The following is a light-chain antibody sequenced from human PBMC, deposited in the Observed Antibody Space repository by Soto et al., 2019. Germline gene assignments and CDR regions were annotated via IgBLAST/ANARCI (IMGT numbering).Light chain of an antibody. V-gene: IGLV6-57*03. CDR3: QSYDSSTGV. CDR1: SGSIASNY. J-gene: IGLJ3*02. Sequence: NFMLTQPHSVSESPGTTVTISCTRSSGSIASNYVQWYQQRPGSAPTTVIYEDNQRPSGVPDRFSGSIDSSSNSASLTISGLKTEDEADYYCQSYDSSTGVFGGGTKLTVL. CDR2: EDN.